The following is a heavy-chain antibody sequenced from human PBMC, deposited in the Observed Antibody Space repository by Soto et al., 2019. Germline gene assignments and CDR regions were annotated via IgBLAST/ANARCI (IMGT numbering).Heavy chain of an antibody. D-gene: IGHD6-13*01. Sequence: QVQLVESGGGVVQPGRSLRLSCAASGFTFSSYGMHWVRQAPGKGLEWVAVISYDGSNKYYADSVKGRFTISRDNSKNTLYLQMNSLRAEDTAVYYCAKCSWGGKDYYGMDVWGQGTTVTVSS. V-gene: IGHV3-30*18. J-gene: IGHJ6*02. CDR1: GFTFSSYG. CDR2: ISYDGSNK. CDR3: AKCSWGGKDYYGMDV.